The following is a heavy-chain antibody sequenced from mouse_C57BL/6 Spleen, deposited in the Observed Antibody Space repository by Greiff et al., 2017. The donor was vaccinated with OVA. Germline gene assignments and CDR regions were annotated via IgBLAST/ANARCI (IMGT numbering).Heavy chain of an antibody. V-gene: IGHV3-6*01. Sequence: VQLQQSGPGLVKPSQSLSLTCSVTGYSITSGYYWNWIRQFPGNKLEWMGYISYDGSNNYNPSLKNRISITRDTSKNQFFLKLNSVTTEDTATYYCARAKLGEVFFDYWGQGTTLTVSS. D-gene: IGHD4-1*01. J-gene: IGHJ2*01. CDR1: GYSITSGYY. CDR2: ISYDGSN. CDR3: ARAKLGEVFFDY.